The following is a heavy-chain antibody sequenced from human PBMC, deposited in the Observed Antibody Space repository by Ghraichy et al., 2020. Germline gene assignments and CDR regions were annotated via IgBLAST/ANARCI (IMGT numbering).Heavy chain of an antibody. CDR2: IYYSGST. CDR1: GGSISSGGYY. CDR3: ARETSSSSWTAFDY. Sequence: SETLSLTCTVSGGSISSGGYYWSWIRQHPGKGLEWIGYIYYSGSTYYNPSLKSRVTISVDTSKNQFSLKLSSVTAADTAVYYCARETSSSSWTAFDYWGQGTLVTVSS. V-gene: IGHV4-31*03. J-gene: IGHJ4*02. D-gene: IGHD6-13*01.